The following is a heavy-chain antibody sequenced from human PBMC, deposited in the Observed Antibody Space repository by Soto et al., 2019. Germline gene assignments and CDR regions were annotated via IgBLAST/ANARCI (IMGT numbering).Heavy chain of an antibody. CDR1: GLTFSTYG. V-gene: IGHV3-48*02. CDR2: ITSRTTR. D-gene: IGHD1-26*01. Sequence: LVESGGGLVQPRGSPRRSCEASGLTFSTYGFNWGRQAPGKGLEWVSYITSRTTRYDADAVRGRFTTSRDNAKNSLSLQMNSLRDKDTAVYYCAGQRSGAGDVWGQGTTVTVSS. CDR3: AGQRSGAGDV. J-gene: IGHJ6*02.